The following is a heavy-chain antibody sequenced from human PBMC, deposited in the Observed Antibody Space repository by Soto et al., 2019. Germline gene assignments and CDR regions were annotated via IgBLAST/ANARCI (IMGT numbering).Heavy chain of an antibody. D-gene: IGHD5-12*01. J-gene: IGHJ4*02. Sequence: PSETLSLTCAVSGGSISSGGYSWSWIRQPPGKGLEWIGYIYHSGSTYYNTSLKSRVTISVDRSKNQFSLKLSSMTAADTAVYYCAAGGGLPRYYWGQGTLVTVSS. CDR3: AAGGGLPRYY. V-gene: IGHV4-30-2*01. CDR2: IYHSGST. CDR1: GGSISSGGYS.